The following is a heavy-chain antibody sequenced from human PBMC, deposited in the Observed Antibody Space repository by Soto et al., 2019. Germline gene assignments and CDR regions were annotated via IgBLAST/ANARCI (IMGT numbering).Heavy chain of an antibody. D-gene: IGHD3-10*01. J-gene: IGHJ6*02. Sequence: TSETLSLTCTVSGGSISSSSYYWAWIRQPPGKGLERFGSIYYSGSTYYNPSLKSRVTISVDTSKNQFSLKLSSVTAADTAVYYCARQGAPYYYGSGSRKAPYYYYGMDVWGQGTTVT. CDR2: IYYSGST. CDR3: ARQGAPYYYGSGSRKAPYYYYGMDV. V-gene: IGHV4-39*01. CDR1: GGSISSSSYY.